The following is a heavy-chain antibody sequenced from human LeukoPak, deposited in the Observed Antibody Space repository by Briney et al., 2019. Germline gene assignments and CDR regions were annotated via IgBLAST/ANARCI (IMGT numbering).Heavy chain of an antibody. CDR2: IYTSGST. J-gene: IGHJ4*02. CDR3: ARTYYYGSGREGYYFDY. Sequence: SENLSLTCTVSGGSISSYYWSWIRQPAGKGLEWIGRIYTSGSTNYNPSLKSRVTMSVDTSKNQFSLKLSSVTAADTAVYYCARTYYYGSGREGYYFDYWGQGTLVTVSS. V-gene: IGHV4-4*07. D-gene: IGHD3-10*01. CDR1: GGSISSYY.